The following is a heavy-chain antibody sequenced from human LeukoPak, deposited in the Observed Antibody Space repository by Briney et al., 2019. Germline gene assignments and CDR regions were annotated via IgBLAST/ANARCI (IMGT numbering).Heavy chain of an antibody. D-gene: IGHD1-26*01. CDR3: ARQLRGATD. Sequence: PSETLSLTCTVSGGSISSYYWSWIRQPPGKGLEWIGYIYYSGSANYNPSLKSRVTISVDTSKNQFSLKLSSVTAADTAVYYCARQLRGATDWGQGTLVTVSS. J-gene: IGHJ4*02. CDR2: IYYSGSA. V-gene: IGHV4-59*08. CDR1: GGSISSYY.